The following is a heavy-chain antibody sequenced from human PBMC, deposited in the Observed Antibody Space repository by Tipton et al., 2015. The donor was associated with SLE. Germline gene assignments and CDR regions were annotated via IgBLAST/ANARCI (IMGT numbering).Heavy chain of an antibody. CDR2: IIPIFGTA. Sequence: QLVQSGAEVKKPGSSVKVSCKASGGTFSSYAISWVRQAPGQGLEWMGGIIPIFGTANYAQKFQGRVTITADESTSTAYMELSSLRSEDTAVYYCASPSGYYDSSGWIFYGMDVWGQGTTVTVSS. CDR1: GGTFSSYA. V-gene: IGHV1-69*01. CDR3: ASPSGYYDSSGWIFYGMDV. J-gene: IGHJ6*02. D-gene: IGHD3-22*01.